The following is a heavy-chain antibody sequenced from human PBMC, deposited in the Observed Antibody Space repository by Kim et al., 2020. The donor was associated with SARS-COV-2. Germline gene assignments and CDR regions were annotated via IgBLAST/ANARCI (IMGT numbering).Heavy chain of an antibody. CDR2: INHSGST. D-gene: IGHD1-26*01. J-gene: IGHJ4*02. CDR1: GGSFSGYY. Sequence: SETLSLTCAVYGGSFSGYYWSWIRQPPGKGLEWIGEINHSGSTNYNPSLKSRVTISVDTSKNQFSLKLSSVTAADTAVYYCARRPYSGSYPTSSFDYWGQGTLVTVSS. CDR3: ARRPYSGSYPTSSFDY. V-gene: IGHV4-34*01.